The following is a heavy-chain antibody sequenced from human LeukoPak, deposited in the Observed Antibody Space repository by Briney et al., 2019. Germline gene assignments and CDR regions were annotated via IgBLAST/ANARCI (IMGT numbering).Heavy chain of an antibody. Sequence: SVKVSCKASGGTFSSYAISWVRQAPGQGLEWMGRIIPILGIANYAQKFQGRVTITADKSTSTAYMELSSLRSEDTAVYFCARTRLSDHIVPAAERADDACDMWGQGTMVTVSS. CDR1: GGTFSSYA. V-gene: IGHV1-69*04. J-gene: IGHJ3*02. D-gene: IGHD2-2*01. CDR2: IIPILGIA. CDR3: ARTRLSDHIVPAAERADDACDM.